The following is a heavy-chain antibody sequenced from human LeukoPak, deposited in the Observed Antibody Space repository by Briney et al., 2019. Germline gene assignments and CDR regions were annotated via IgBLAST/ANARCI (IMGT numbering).Heavy chain of an antibody. J-gene: IGHJ6*03. CDR3: ARGGHCSSTNCYTGYYMDV. CDR2: IFYIGYT. CDR1: DDSFSSDNYF. D-gene: IGHD2-2*02. Sequence: PSQTLSLTCTVSDDSFSSDNYFWSWVRQPPGKGLEWIGNIFYIGYTYYNPSLKSRLTISIDTSKNQFSLKLTSVTAADTAVYYCARGGHCSSTNCYTGYYMDVWGKGTTVTVSS. V-gene: IGHV4-30-4*01.